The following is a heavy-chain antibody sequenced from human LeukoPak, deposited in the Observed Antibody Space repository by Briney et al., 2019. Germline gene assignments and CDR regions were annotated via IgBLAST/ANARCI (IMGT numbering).Heavy chain of an antibody. CDR1: GYTFTSYY. V-gene: IGHV1-46*01. J-gene: IGHJ6*03. Sequence: ASVKVSCKASGYTFTSYYMHWVRQAPGQGLEWMGIINPSGGSTSYAQKFQGRVTMTRDMSTSTVYMELSSLRSEDTAVYYCAREYYYDSSGGPSGGYMDVWGKGTTVTVSS. CDR3: AREYYYDSSGGPSGGYMDV. D-gene: IGHD3-22*01. CDR2: INPSGGST.